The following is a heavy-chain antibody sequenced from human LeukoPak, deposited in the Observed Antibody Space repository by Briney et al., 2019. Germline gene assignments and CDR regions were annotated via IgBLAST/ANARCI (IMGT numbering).Heavy chain of an antibody. CDR2: TNARGDP. D-gene: IGHD2-2*01. Sequence: SETLSLTCAVYGWSFSDYYWNWIRQPPGKGLEWIGETNARGDPNLNPSLKSRVTISVDTSKSQFSLRLTSMIAADTAVYYCARGQVPAARGYNWFDPWGQGTLVTVSS. CDR1: GWSFSDYY. V-gene: IGHV4-34*01. J-gene: IGHJ5*02. CDR3: ARGQVPAARGYNWFDP.